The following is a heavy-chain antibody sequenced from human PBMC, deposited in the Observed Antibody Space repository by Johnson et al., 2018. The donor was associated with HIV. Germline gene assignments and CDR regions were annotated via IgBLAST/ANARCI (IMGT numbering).Heavy chain of an antibody. CDR3: ARDRGSMPAVAFDI. J-gene: IGHJ3*02. V-gene: IGHV3-20*04. D-gene: IGHD2-2*01. CDR2: ISWNGGTT. CDR1: GFTVSSNY. Sequence: VQLVESGGGLVKPGGSLRLSCAASGFTVSSNYMSWVRQGPGKGLEWVSGISWNGGTTGYADSVKVRFTISRDNAKNSVYLQMNSLRAEDTALYYCARDRGSMPAVAFDIWGQGTMVTVSS.